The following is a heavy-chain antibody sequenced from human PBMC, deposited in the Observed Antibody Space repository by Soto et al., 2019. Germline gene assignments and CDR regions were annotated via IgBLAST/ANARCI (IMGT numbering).Heavy chain of an antibody. Sequence: PSETLSLTCTVSGDSITSSSFYWGWIRQPPGKGLEWIGHIFHTGATYQNPTLKSRLRMSVDTSKNQFSLNLSSVTATDTAVYYCARRRIVPTTNFDYRGQVHLITVSS. J-gene: IGHJ4*02. CDR1: GDSITSSSFY. CDR3: ARRRIVPTTNFDY. V-gene: IGHV4-39*01. D-gene: IGHD1-26*01. CDR2: IFHTGAT.